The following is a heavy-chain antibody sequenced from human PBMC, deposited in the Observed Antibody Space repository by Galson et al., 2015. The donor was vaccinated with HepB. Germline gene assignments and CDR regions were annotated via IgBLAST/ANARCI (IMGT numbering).Heavy chain of an antibody. V-gene: IGHV3-73*01. J-gene: IGHJ4*02. D-gene: IGHD6-19*01. CDR3: SRLGDFSGYSSK. Sequence: SLRLSCAASGFNFGGSAIHWVRQASGKRPEWVGLIKSNENNYATSYVPSLKGRFTVSRDDSKNMAYLHMKSLKTEDTAVYYCSRLGDFSGYSSKWGQGTLVTVSS. CDR1: GFNFGGSA. CDR2: IKSNENNYAT.